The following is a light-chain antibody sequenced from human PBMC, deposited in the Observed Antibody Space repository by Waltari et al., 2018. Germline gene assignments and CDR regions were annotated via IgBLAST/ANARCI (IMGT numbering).Light chain of an antibody. CDR3: QEYDSLPIT. CDR1: QAVKQN. Sequence: DIQMTQSPSILPASVGERVTTTCQASQAVKQNLAWFQQKPGKAPKVLIHKASRLESGVPSRFSGSGFGTEFILSISSLQPDDFATYYCQEYDSLPITFGGGTKVEIK. V-gene: IGKV1-5*03. CDR2: KAS. J-gene: IGKJ4*01.